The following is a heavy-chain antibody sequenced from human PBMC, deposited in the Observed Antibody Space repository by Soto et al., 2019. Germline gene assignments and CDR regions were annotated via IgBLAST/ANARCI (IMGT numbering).Heavy chain of an antibody. Sequence: QVQLVQSGAEVMKPGASVKVSCKASGFTFTNYFFHWVRQAPRQGIEWMGIISPYDGSTNYGQSLQGRVTMTSDTSTSTVYMELSSLSSEDTAVYYCARGDGRGSTGFYYYYGMDVWGHGTTVTVSS. V-gene: IGHV1-46*01. J-gene: IGHJ6*02. CDR3: ARGDGRGSTGFYYYYGMDV. CDR2: ISPYDGST. CDR1: GFTFTNYF. D-gene: IGHD1-26*01.